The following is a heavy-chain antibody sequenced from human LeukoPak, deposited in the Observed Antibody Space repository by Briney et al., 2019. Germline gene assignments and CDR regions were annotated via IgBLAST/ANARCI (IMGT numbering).Heavy chain of an antibody. CDR2: ISYDGSNK. D-gene: IGHD6-19*01. Sequence: PGGSLRLSCAASGFTFSSYAMHWVRQAPGKGLEWVAVISYDGSNKYYADSVKGRFTISRDNSKNMLYLQMNSLRAEDTAVYYCARERHSSGWYRLLDYWGQGTLVPVSS. CDR3: ARERHSSGWYRLLDY. V-gene: IGHV3-30-3*01. CDR1: GFTFSSYA. J-gene: IGHJ4*02.